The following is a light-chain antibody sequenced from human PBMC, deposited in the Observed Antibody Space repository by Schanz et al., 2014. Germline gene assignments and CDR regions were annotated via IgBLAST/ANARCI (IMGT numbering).Light chain of an antibody. CDR3: QQYGSSPRT. J-gene: IGKJ1*01. Sequence: EIVLTQSPATLSLSPGERATLSCRATQSVSSNLAWYQQKPGQAPRLLIYGASTRATGIPARFSGSGSGTDFTLTISRLEPEDFAAYYCQQYGSSPRTFGQGTKVEIK. CDR2: GAS. CDR1: QSVSSN. V-gene: IGKV3-20*01.